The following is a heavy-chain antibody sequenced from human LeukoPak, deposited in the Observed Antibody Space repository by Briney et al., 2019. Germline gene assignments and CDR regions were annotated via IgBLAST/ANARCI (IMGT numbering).Heavy chain of an antibody. CDR3: ARDRGTWNDDGFDY. Sequence: PSETLSLTCSVSDDSITMYYWSWIRQPPGKGLEWIGYIYYSGSTSYNPSLKSRVTISVDTSKNQFSLKLSSVTAADTAVYYCARDRGTWNDDGFDYWGQGTLVTVSS. J-gene: IGHJ4*02. CDR2: IYYSGST. V-gene: IGHV4-59*12. CDR1: DDSITMYY. D-gene: IGHD1-1*01.